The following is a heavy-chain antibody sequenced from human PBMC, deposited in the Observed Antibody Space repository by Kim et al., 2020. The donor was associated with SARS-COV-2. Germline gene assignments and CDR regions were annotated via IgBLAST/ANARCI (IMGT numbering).Heavy chain of an antibody. Sequence: SETLSLTCAVYGGSFSGYYWSWIRQPPGKGLEWIGEINHSGSTNYNPSLKSRVTISVDTSKNQFSLKLSSVTAADTAVYYCARYGEEAYYFDYWGQGTL. CDR2: INHSGST. J-gene: IGHJ4*02. CDR3: ARYGEEAYYFDY. CDR1: GGSFSGYY. V-gene: IGHV4-34*01. D-gene: IGHD2-21*01.